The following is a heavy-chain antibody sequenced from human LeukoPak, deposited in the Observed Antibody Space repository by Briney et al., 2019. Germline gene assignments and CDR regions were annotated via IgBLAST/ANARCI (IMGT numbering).Heavy chain of an antibody. CDR2: ISGSGGST. CDR1: GFTFSSSA. CDR3: AKGVPTTVTTRLDY. V-gene: IGHV3-23*01. J-gene: IGHJ4*02. Sequence: GGSLRLSCAASGFTFSSSAMSWVRQGPGKGLEWVSAISGSGGSTYYADSVKGRFTISRDNSKNTLYLQMNSLRAEDTAVYYCAKGVPTTVTTRLDYWGQGTLVTGSS. D-gene: IGHD4-17*01.